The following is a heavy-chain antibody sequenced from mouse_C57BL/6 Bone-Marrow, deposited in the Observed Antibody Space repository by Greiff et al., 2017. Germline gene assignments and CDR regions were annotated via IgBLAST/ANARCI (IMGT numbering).Heavy chain of an antibody. J-gene: IGHJ3*01. CDR3: ARPDRGFAY. V-gene: IGHV1-81*01. Sequence: QVQLQQSGAELARPGASVKLSCKASGYTFTSYGISWVQQRPGQGLEWIGEIYPRSGKTYYNEKFKGKATLTADKSSSTTYMELRSLTSDDSAVYVCARPDRGFAYWGQGTLVTVSA. CDR1: GYTFTSYG. CDR2: IYPRSGKT. D-gene: IGHD3-2*01.